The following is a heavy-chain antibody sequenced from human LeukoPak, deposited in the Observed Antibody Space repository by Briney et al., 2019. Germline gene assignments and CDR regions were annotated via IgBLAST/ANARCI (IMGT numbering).Heavy chain of an antibody. V-gene: IGHV3-7*02. CDR1: GFSFTTYW. CDR2: ISPDGSGE. D-gene: IGHD2-2*01. J-gene: IGHJ4*02. CDR3: SGRDSSRNPWAY. Sequence: GGSLRLSYAASGFSFTTYWINWVRQGPGGRLEWVANISPDGSGEYYRDSVRGRFSISRDNAKESLYLQMNNVRADDSGIYYCSGRDSSRNPWAYWGQGTQVSVS.